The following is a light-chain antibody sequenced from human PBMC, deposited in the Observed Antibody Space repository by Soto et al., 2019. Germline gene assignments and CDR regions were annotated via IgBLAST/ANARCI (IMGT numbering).Light chain of an antibody. J-gene: IGKJ2*01. CDR3: QQRNPTPRT. Sequence: DIQMTQSPSSLSASVGDRVTITCRASQSVSKSLNWYQQQPGKAPKLLIYTASSLQSGVPSRFSGSGSGTDVALTISSLQHEDFAISYCQQRNPTPRTFVQGTKLEIK. CDR2: TAS. CDR1: QSVSKS. V-gene: IGKV1-39*01.